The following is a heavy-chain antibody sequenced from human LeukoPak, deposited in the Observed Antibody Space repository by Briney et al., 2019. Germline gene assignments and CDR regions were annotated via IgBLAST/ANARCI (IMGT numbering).Heavy chain of an antibody. V-gene: IGHV4-38-2*02. D-gene: IGHD3-22*01. Sequence: SETLSLTCTVSGYSISSGYYWGWIRQSPGKGLEWIGSIYHSGSTYYNPSLKSRVTISVDTSKNQFSLKLSSVTAADTAVYYCARVGNYYDSSGYYPPPAIGYWGQGTLVTVSS. J-gene: IGHJ4*02. CDR1: GYSISSGYY. CDR2: IYHSGST. CDR3: ARVGNYYDSSGYYPPPAIGY.